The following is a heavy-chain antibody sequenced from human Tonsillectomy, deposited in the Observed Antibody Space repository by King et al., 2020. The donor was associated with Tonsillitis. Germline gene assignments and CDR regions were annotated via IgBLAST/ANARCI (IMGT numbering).Heavy chain of an antibody. Sequence: QLQESGPGLVKPSENLSLTCTVSGGSISSSSYYWGWIRQPPGKGLEWVGSVYYSGSTFYNPSLRSRVTISVDTSKNQVSLKLSSVTAADTAVYYCASSYCTSTTCYNYYYYGMDVWGQGTTVTVSS. J-gene: IGHJ6*02. V-gene: IGHV4-39*01. CDR1: GGSISSSSYY. CDR3: ASSYCTSTTCYNYYYYGMDV. CDR2: VYYSGST. D-gene: IGHD2-2*02.